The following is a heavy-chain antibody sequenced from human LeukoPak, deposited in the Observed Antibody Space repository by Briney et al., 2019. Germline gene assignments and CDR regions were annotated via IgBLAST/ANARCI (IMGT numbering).Heavy chain of an antibody. CDR1: GYTFTDYY. J-gene: IGHJ4*02. V-gene: IGHV1-2*02. D-gene: IGHD6-13*01. CDR3: ARALDRGRIAAAMHY. CDR2: INPNSGGT. Sequence: ASVKVSCKASGYTFTDYYLHWVRQAPGQGLEWMGWINPNSGGTNYAQTFQGRVTMTRDTSITTAYMELSRLRSDDTAVYYCARALDRGRIAAAMHYWGQGTLVTVSS.